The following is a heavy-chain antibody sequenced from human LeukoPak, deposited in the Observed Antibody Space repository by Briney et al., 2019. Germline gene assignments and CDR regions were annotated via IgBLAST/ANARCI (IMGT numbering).Heavy chain of an antibody. Sequence: SVKVSCKASGGTFSSYAISWARQAPGQGLEWMGGIIPIFGTANYAQKFQGRVTITADESTSTAYMELSSLRSEDTAVYYCARITMVRGVPGEFDPWGQGTLVTVSS. J-gene: IGHJ5*02. V-gene: IGHV1-69*13. CDR2: IIPIFGTA. D-gene: IGHD3-10*01. CDR1: GGTFSSYA. CDR3: ARITMVRGVPGEFDP.